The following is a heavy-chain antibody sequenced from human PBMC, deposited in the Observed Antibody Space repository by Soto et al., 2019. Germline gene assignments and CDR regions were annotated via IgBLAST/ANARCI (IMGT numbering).Heavy chain of an antibody. CDR2: ISAYNGNT. D-gene: IGHD2-15*01. Sequence: ASVKVSCKASGYTFTSYGISWVRQAPGQGLELMGWISAYNGNTNYAQKLQGRVTMTTDTSTSTAYMELRSLRSDDTAVYYCARVARHRYCALGSMDVWGQGTTVTVSS. J-gene: IGHJ6*02. CDR3: ARVARHRYCALGSMDV. CDR1: GYTFTSYG. V-gene: IGHV1-18*01.